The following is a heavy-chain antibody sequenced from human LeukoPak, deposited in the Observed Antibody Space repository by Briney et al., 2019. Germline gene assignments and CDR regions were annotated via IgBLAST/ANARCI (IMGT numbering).Heavy chain of an antibody. D-gene: IGHD2-15*01. CDR1: GFTFSSYS. Sequence: GGSLRLSCAASGFTFSSYSMNWVRQAPGKGLEWVSSISSSSSYIYYADSVKGRFTISRDNAKNSLYLQMNSLRAEDTAVYYCARLLGLGGSSTPLDYYYGMDVWGQGTTVTVSS. CDR3: ARLLGLGGSSTPLDYYYGMDV. CDR2: ISSSSSYI. V-gene: IGHV3-21*01. J-gene: IGHJ6*02.